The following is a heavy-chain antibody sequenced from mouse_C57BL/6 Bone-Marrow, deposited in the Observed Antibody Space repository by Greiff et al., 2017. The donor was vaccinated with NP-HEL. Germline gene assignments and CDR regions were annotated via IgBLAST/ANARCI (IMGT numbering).Heavy chain of an antibody. J-gene: IGHJ4*01. V-gene: IGHV1-82*01. Sequence: VKPGASVKISCKASGYAFSRSWMNWVKQRPGKGLEWIGRIYPGDGDTNYNGKFKGKATLTADKSSSTAYMQLSSLTSEDSAVYFCARWGLRRVDYWGQGTSVTVSS. CDR2: IYPGDGDT. CDR3: ARWGLRRVDY. D-gene: IGHD2-4*01. CDR1: GYAFSRSW.